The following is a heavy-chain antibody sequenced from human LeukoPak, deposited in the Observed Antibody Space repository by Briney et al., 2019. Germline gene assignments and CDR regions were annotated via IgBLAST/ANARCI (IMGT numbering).Heavy chain of an antibody. J-gene: IGHJ4*02. CDR3: ARVIAVAADY. D-gene: IGHD6-19*01. Sequence: GGSLRLSCAASGFTFSTYGIHWVRQAPGRGLEWVAVILYDGSKSYYADSVKGRFTISRDNSKNTLYLQMNSLRAEDTAVYYCARVIAVAADYWGQGTLVTVSS. CDR1: GFTFSTYG. CDR2: ILYDGSKS. V-gene: IGHV3-30*03.